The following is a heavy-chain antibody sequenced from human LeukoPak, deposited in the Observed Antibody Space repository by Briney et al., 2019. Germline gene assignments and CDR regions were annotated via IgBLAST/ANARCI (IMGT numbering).Heavy chain of an antibody. D-gene: IGHD5-24*01. CDR1: GGSISSSSYY. CDR2: IYYSGST. CDR3: AREGSQRWLHGQKFDP. V-gene: IGHV4-39*07. J-gene: IGHJ5*02. Sequence: SETLSLTCTVSGGSISSSSYYWGWIRQPPGKGLEWIGSIYYSGSTYYNPSFKSRVTISVDTSKNQSSLKLSSVTAADTAVYYCAREGSQRWLHGQKFDPWGQGTLVTVSS.